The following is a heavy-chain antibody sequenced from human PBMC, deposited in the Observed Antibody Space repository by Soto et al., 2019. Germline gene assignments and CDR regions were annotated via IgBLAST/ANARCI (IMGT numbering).Heavy chain of an antibody. J-gene: IGHJ4*02. D-gene: IGHD2-15*01. Sequence: QVQLQESGPGLVKPSGTLSLTCAVSGDSVTTNYWWSWVRQAPGKGLEWIGEAYHNWLTNYNPSLKSRVTMSVDTSKTQFALKLTSVTAADTAIYYCARDAAVPGESDRFDYWGQGTLVTVSS. V-gene: IGHV4-4*02. CDR1: GDSVTTNYW. CDR3: ARDAAVPGESDRFDY. CDR2: AYHNWLT.